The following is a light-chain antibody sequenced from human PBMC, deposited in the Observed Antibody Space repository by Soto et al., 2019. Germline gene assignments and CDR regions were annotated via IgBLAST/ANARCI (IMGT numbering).Light chain of an antibody. J-gene: IGKJ1*01. CDR2: AAS. CDR3: QQYYSYTRT. CDR1: QGISSY. Sequence: AIRMTQSPSSFSASTGDRVTITCRASQGISSYLAWYQQKPGKAPKLLIYAASTLKSGVPSRFSGSGSGTDFTLTISGLQSEDFATYYCQQYYSYTRTFGQGTKVEIK. V-gene: IGKV1-8*01.